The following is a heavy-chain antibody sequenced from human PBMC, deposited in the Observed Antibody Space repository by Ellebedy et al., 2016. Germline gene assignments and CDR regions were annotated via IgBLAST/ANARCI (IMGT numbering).Heavy chain of an antibody. V-gene: IGHV3-48*04. CDR3: ARDKKSWRFGEIEN. CDR2: ISSSGSTI. CDR1: GFTFSSYG. D-gene: IGHD3-10*01. J-gene: IGHJ4*02. Sequence: GGSLRLXCAASGFTFSSYGMHWIRQAPGKGLEWVSYISSSGSTIYYADSVKGRFTISRDNAKNSLYLQMNSLRAEDTAVYYCARDKKSWRFGEIENWGQGTLVTVSS.